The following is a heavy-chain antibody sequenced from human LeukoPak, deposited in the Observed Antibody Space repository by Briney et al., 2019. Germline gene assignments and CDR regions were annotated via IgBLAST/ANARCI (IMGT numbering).Heavy chain of an antibody. D-gene: IGHD3-10*01. Sequence: GRSLRLSCAASGFIFSGYGMHWVRQAPGKGLEWVAVISYDGSKKYYADSVKGRFTISREDSKNTLYLQMNILRAEDTAIYYCARVSGNIQIWPQPFGDGMDVWGQGTTVTVSS. CDR2: ISYDGSKK. J-gene: IGHJ6*02. CDR3: ARVSGNIQIWPQPFGDGMDV. CDR1: GFIFSGYG. V-gene: IGHV3-30-3*01.